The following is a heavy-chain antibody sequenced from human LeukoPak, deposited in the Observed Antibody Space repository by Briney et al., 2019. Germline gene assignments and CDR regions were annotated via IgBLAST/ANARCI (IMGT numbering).Heavy chain of an antibody. CDR1: GGSFSGYY. CDR3: ARGERFDP. J-gene: IGHJ5*02. Sequence: SETLSLTCAVYGGSFSGYYWSWIRQPPGKGLEWIGEINHSGSTNYNPSLKSRVTISVDTSKNQFSLKLSSVTAADTAVYYCARGERFDPWAREPWSPSPQ. CDR2: INHSGST. V-gene: IGHV4-34*01.